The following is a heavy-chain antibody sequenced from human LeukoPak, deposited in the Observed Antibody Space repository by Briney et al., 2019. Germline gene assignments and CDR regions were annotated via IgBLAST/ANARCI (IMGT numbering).Heavy chain of an antibody. CDR3: GRDRLVPAGFDT. J-gene: IGHJ5*02. Sequence: ASVKVSCKASGYTFTSYGISWVRQAPGQGLEWMGWISTYNGHTNYARKVQGRVTMTTDTSTSTVYMELSSLRSEDTAVYYCGRDRLVPAGFDTWGQGTLVTVSS. D-gene: IGHD2-2*01. CDR2: ISTYNGHT. V-gene: IGHV1-18*01. CDR1: GYTFTSYG.